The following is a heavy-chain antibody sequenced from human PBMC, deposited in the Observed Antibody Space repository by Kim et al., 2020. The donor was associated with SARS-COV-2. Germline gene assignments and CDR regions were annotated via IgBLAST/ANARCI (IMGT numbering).Heavy chain of an antibody. V-gene: IGHV3-21*01. CDR2: ISSSSSYI. J-gene: IGHJ4*02. Sequence: GGSLRLSCAASGFTFSSYSMNWVRQAPGKGLEWVSSISSSSSYIYYADSVKGRFTISRDNAKNSLYLQMNSLRAEDTAVYYCARGGGELSLSHLLDYWGQGTLVTVSS. CDR1: GFTFSSYS. CDR3: ARGGGELSLSHLLDY. D-gene: IGHD3-16*02.